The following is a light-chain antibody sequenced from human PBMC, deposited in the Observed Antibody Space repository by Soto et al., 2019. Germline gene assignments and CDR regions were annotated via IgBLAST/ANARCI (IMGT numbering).Light chain of an antibody. J-gene: IGLJ2*01. CDR1: SSDVGDYNF. V-gene: IGLV2-8*01. CDR3: SSYGGSNSVV. Sequence: QSVLTQPPSASGSPGQSVTISCTGTSSDVGDYNFVSWYQQHPGKAPKLMIYEVSKRPSGVPDRFSGSKSGNTASLTVSGLQAEDEGDYYCSSYGGSNSVVFGGGTKLTVL. CDR2: EVS.